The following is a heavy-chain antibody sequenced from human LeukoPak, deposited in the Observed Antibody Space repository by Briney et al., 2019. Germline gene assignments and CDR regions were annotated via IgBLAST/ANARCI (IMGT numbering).Heavy chain of an antibody. Sequence: SETLSLTCTVSGGSISSYYWSWLRPPPGKGLEWIGYIYYSGSTNYNPSLKSRVTISVDTSKTHFSLRLSPVTADATAVYYCARYDNYYFDYWGQGTLVTVSS. J-gene: IGHJ4*02. CDR2: IYYSGST. V-gene: IGHV4-59*08. CDR3: ARYDNYYFDY. CDR1: GGSISSYY. D-gene: IGHD1-1*01.